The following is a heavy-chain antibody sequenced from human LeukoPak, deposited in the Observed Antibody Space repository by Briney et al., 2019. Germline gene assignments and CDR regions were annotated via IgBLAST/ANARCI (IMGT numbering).Heavy chain of an antibody. CDR1: GYSFTSYW. Sequence: GESLKISCKGSGYSFTSYWIGWVRQMPGKGLEWMGIIYPGDSDTRYSPSSQGQVTISADKSISTAYLQWSSLKASDTAMYYCARRVVGATTGWYFDLWGRGTLVTVSS. D-gene: IGHD1-26*01. J-gene: IGHJ2*01. V-gene: IGHV5-51*01. CDR2: IYPGDSDT. CDR3: ARRVVGATTGWYFDL.